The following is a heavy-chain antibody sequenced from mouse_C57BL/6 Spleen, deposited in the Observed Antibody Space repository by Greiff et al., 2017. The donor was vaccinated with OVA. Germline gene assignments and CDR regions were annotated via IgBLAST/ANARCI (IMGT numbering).Heavy chain of an antibody. CDR1: GYTFTSYW. CDR3: ARGGITTVVAPFDY. V-gene: IGHV1-69*01. J-gene: IGHJ2*01. D-gene: IGHD1-1*01. Sequence: QVQLQQPGAELVMPGASVKLSCKASGYTFTSYWMHWVKQRPGQGLEWIGEIDPSDSYTNYNQKFKGKSTLTVDKSSSTAYMQLSSLTSDDSAVYYCARGGITTVVAPFDYWGQGTTLTVSS. CDR2: IDPSDSYT.